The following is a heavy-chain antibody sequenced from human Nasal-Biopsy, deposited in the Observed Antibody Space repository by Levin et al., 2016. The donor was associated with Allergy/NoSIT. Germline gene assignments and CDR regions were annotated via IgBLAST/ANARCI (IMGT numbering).Heavy chain of an antibody. D-gene: IGHD1-1*01. CDR2: ISGDGVDT. V-gene: IGHV3-23*01. J-gene: IGHJ5*02. Sequence: GGSLRLSCVASGFTFRSSPMTWVRQAPGKGLEWVSGISGDGVDTPYADSVKGRFTISRDNSKNTVYLQMDSLRVEDTAIYYCARIRIGHLLSGTTYSGAWFDPWGQGTLVTVSS. CDR3: ARIRIGHLLSGTTYSGAWFDP. CDR1: GFTFRSSP.